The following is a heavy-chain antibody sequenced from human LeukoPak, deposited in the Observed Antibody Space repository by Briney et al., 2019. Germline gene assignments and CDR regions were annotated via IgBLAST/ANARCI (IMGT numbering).Heavy chain of an antibody. CDR1: GGSISSGGYY. Sequence: SETLSLTCTVSGGSISSGGYYWSWIRQHPGKGLEWIGYIYYSGSTYYNPSLKSRVTISVDTSKNQFSLKLSSVTAADTAVYYCARVGLGYCSGGSCPIYYYGMDVWGQGTTVTVSS. D-gene: IGHD2-15*01. J-gene: IGHJ6*02. CDR3: ARVGLGYCSGGSCPIYYYGMDV. V-gene: IGHV4-31*03. CDR2: IYYSGST.